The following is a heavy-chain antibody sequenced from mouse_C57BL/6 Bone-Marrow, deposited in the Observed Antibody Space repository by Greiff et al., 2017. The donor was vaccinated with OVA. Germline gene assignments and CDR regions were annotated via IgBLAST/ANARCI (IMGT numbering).Heavy chain of an antibody. CDR3: AREGVRRYFDV. V-gene: IGHV1-26*01. Sequence: EVQLQQSGPELVKPGASVKISCKASGYTFTDYYMNWVKQSHGKSLEWIGDINPNNGGTSYNQKFKGKATSTVDKSSSTAYMELRSLTSEDSAVYYCAREGVRRYFDVWGTGTTVTVSS. CDR2: INPNNGGT. CDR1: GYTFTDYY. J-gene: IGHJ1*03. D-gene: IGHD2-2*01.